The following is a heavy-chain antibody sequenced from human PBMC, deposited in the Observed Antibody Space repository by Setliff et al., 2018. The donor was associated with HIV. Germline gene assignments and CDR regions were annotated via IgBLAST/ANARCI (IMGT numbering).Heavy chain of an antibody. J-gene: IGHJ4*02. CDR3: AGGPGTTSIDY. Sequence: LSLTCAVYGGSFSGYYWSWIRQPPGKGLEWIGEVNHSGSTNYNMSLWSRVTISLDASRNQFSLELISVTAADTAVYYCAGGPGTTSIDYWAQGTLVTVSS. D-gene: IGHD1-26*01. CDR2: VNHSGST. CDR1: GGSFSGYY. V-gene: IGHV4-34*01.